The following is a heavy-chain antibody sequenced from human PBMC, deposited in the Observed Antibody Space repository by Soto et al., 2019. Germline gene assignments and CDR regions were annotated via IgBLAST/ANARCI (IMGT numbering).Heavy chain of an antibody. CDR2: IYLSGTT. CDR1: GYSISSGYY. Sequence: SETLSLTCAVSGYSISSGYYWGWIRQPPGKGLEWIGTIYLSGTTYYNPSLKSRVTISIDTSKNQFSLRLTSVTAADTAIYYCARDISASDGDYWGQGTLVTVSS. CDR3: ARDISASDGDY. V-gene: IGHV4-38-2*02. J-gene: IGHJ4*02. D-gene: IGHD2-21*01.